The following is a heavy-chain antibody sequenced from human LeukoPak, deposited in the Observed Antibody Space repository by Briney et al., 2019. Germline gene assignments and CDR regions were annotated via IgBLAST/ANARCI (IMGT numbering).Heavy chain of an antibody. CDR2: INHSGST. J-gene: IGHJ3*02. Sequence: KPSETLSLTCTVSGGSISSYYWSWIRQPPGKGLEWIGEINHSGSTNYNPSLKSRVTISVDTSKNQFSLKLSSVTAADTAVYYCARATVTTWWGNAFDIWGQGTMATVSS. CDR1: GGSISSYY. V-gene: IGHV4-34*01. CDR3: ARATVTTWWGNAFDI. D-gene: IGHD4-17*01.